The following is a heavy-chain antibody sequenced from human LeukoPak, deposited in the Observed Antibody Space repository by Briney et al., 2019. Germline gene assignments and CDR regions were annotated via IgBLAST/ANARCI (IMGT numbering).Heavy chain of an antibody. CDR1: GYTFTSYD. D-gene: IGHD5-18*01. Sequence: ASVTVSCKATGYTFTSYDINWVRQATGQGLEWMGWMNPNSGNTGYAQKFQGRVTMTRNTSISTAYMELSSLRSEDTAVYYCARGRYSYGLHDYWGQGTLVTVSS. CDR2: MNPNSGNT. V-gene: IGHV1-8*01. CDR3: ARGRYSYGLHDY. J-gene: IGHJ4*02.